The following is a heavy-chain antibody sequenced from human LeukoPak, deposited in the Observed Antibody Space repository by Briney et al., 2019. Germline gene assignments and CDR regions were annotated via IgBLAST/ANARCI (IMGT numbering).Heavy chain of an antibody. CDR1: GGPISSSSYY. D-gene: IGHD2-2*02. CDR3: ARQDCSSTSCYKGPFDY. CDR2: IYYSGST. J-gene: IGHJ4*02. V-gene: IGHV4-39*01. Sequence: SETLSLTCTVSGGPISSSSYYWGWIRQPPGKGREWIGSIYYSGSTYYNPSLKSRVTISVDTSKNQFSLKLSSVTAADTAVYYCARQDCSSTSCYKGPFDYWGQGTLVTVSS.